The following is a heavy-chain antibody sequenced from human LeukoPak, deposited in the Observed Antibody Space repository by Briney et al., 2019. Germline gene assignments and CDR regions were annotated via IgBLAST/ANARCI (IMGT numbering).Heavy chain of an antibody. V-gene: IGHV4-39*01. CDR3: ARQGDIVVVVAATPPFGY. J-gene: IGHJ4*02. CDR2: IYYSGDT. Sequence: PSETLSLTCTASGGSISGSSYYWGWIRQPPGKGLEWIGSIYYSGDTYYNPSLQRRVTISVDTSKNQFSLKVSSVTAADTAVYYCARQGDIVVVVAATPPFGYWGQGILVTVSS. D-gene: IGHD2-15*01. CDR1: GGSISGSSYY.